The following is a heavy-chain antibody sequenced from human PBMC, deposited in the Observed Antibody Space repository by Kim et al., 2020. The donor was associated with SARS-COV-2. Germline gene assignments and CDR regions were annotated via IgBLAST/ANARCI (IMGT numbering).Heavy chain of an antibody. CDR2: INHRGST. V-gene: IGHV4-34*01. Sequence: SETLSLTCAVYGGSFSGYYWSWIRQPPGKGLEWIGEINHRGSTNYNPSLKSRVTISVDTSKNQFTLKLSSVTAADTAVYYCARGPTYYYGSGSYPFDYWGQRTLVTVSS. CDR1: GGSFSGYY. J-gene: IGHJ4*02. D-gene: IGHD3-10*01. CDR3: ARGPTYYYGSGSYPFDY.